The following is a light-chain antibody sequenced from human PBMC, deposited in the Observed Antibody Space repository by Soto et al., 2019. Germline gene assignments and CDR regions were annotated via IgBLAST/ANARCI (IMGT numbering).Light chain of an antibody. Sequence: EIVMTQSPGTLSLSPGERATISCRASQVIGSRYLAWYHQKSGQAPRLLIYGASSRATGIPDRFSGSGSGTDFTLTISRLEPEDVGVYYCQQFGSSIPHTCGQGTKLEIK. CDR1: QVIGSRY. CDR3: QQFGSSIPHT. J-gene: IGKJ2*01. V-gene: IGKV3-20*01. CDR2: GAS.